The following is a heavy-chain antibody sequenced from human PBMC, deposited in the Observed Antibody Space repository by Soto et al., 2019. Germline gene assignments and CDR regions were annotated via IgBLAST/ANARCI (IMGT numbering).Heavy chain of an antibody. CDR3: AREGFGRSWSRGGMDV. J-gene: IGHJ6*02. Sequence: QVQLQESGPGLVKPSETLSLTCTVSGGSISSYYWSWIRQPPGKGLEWIGCIYYSGSTNYNPSLKSRVTISVDTSKTQFSLKLSSVTAADTAVYYCAREGFGRSWSRGGMDVWGQGTTVTVSS. D-gene: IGHD6-13*01. CDR1: GGSISSYY. CDR2: IYYSGST. V-gene: IGHV4-59*01.